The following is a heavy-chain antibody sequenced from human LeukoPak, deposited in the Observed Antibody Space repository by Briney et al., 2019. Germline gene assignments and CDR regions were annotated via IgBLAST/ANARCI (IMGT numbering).Heavy chain of an antibody. Sequence: GGSLRLSCAASGFSFNIYAMSWVRQAPGKGLGWVSGISGSGATTYYADSVKGRFTVSRDNSKSTLYLQMSSLRAEDTAVYYCAKDRDCTSSCCYFDYWGQGTLVTVSS. CDR1: GFSFNIYA. D-gene: IGHD2-2*01. CDR3: AKDRDCTSSCCYFDY. J-gene: IGHJ4*02. CDR2: ISGSGATT. V-gene: IGHV3-23*01.